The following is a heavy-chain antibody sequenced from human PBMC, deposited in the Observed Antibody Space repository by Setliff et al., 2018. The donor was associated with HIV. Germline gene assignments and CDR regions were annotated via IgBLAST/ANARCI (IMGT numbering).Heavy chain of an antibody. J-gene: IGHJ4*02. D-gene: IGHD2-8*01. Sequence: PSETLSLTCAVYGGSFSGYYWSWIRQPPGKGLEWIGEINHSGSTNYNPSLKSRVTISLDTSKNQFSLKLSAVTAADTAVYYCARGQLSGTNGVCYTCYYRIWGQGTLVTVSS. CDR1: GGSFSGYY. CDR2: INHSGST. V-gene: IGHV4-34*01. CDR3: ARGQLSGTNGVCYTCYYRI.